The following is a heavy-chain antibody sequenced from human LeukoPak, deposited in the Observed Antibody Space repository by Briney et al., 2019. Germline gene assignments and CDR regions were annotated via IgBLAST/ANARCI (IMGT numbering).Heavy chain of an antibody. CDR2: IYPGDSDT. Sequence: GEALKISCKGSGYSFTSYWVGWGGQMPGESLEWMGIIYPGDSDTRYSPSFQGQVTISADKSISTAYLQWSSLKASDTAMYYCASGPRRAFDIWGQGTMVTVSS. CDR1: GYSFTSYW. V-gene: IGHV5-51*01. CDR3: ASGPRRAFDI. J-gene: IGHJ3*02.